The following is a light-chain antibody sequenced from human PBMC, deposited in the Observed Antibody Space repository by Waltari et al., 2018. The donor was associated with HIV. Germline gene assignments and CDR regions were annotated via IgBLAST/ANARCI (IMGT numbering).Light chain of an antibody. CDR3: QQTYSVPHT. J-gene: IGKJ5*01. CDR1: ETINEY. V-gene: IGKV1-39*01. CDR2: GAS. Sequence: DIEMTHSPPSLSVSVGDRVAITRRASETINEYLSWYQVTPGTAPRLLIFGASRLHNGVPSRFSGSGDAADYTLTVTSLQPEDFATYFCQQTYSVPHTFGQGTRLEIK.